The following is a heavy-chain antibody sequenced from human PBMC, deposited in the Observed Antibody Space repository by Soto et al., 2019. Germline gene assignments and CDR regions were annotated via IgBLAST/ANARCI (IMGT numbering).Heavy chain of an antibody. J-gene: IGHJ4*02. CDR3: ARVRAFAYGYEDY. CDR2: IYHTGTT. CDR1: GGSMRSDDYY. V-gene: IGHV4-30-4*01. D-gene: IGHD5-18*01. Sequence: SETLSLTCTVSGGSMRSDDYYWSWIRQPPGKGLEWLGYIYHTGTTFYNPSLKSRVSISIDTSKNQFSLRLSSMAAADTAVYYCARVRAFAYGYEDYWGQGTLVT.